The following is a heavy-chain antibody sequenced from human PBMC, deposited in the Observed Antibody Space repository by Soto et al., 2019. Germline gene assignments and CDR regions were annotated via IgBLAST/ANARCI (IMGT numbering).Heavy chain of an antibody. J-gene: IGHJ3*02. D-gene: IGHD4-17*01. V-gene: IGHV3-74*01. CDR3: TRSGDADYEQWGDAFDI. Sequence: EVQLVESGGGLVQPGGSLRLSCAASGFTFSSFWMHWVRQAPGKGLVWVSRMNSDGSITNYADSVRGLFTISRDNAKNTLYLQMNSLRAEDTAVYYCTRSGDADYEQWGDAFDIWGQGTLVTVSS. CDR2: MNSDGSIT. CDR1: GFTFSSFW.